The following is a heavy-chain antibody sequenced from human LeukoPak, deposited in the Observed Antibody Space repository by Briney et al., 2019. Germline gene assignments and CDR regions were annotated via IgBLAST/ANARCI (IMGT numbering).Heavy chain of an antibody. J-gene: IGHJ4*02. D-gene: IGHD5-18*01. Sequence: SETLSLTCTVSGGSISSYHWSWLRQPPGKGLEWIGYIYYSGSTNYNPSLKSRVTISVDTSKNQFSLKLSSVTAADTAVYHCVRTGTAMTRVDYWGQGTLVTVSS. CDR1: GGSISSYH. CDR2: IYYSGST. V-gene: IGHV4-59*01. CDR3: VRTGTAMTRVDY.